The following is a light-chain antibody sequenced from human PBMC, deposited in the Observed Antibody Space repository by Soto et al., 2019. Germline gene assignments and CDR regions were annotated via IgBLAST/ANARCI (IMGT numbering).Light chain of an antibody. CDR2: SNN. CDR3: QSYDSGLSGSGV. J-gene: IGLJ3*02. Sequence: QAVLTQPPSASGTPGQRVTISCSGSSSNIGSNTVNWYQQLPGTAPKHLIFSNNQRPSGVPDRFSGSKSGTSASLAITGLQAEDEADYYCQSYDSGLSGSGVFGGGTKLTVL. CDR1: SSNIGSNT. V-gene: IGLV1-44*01.